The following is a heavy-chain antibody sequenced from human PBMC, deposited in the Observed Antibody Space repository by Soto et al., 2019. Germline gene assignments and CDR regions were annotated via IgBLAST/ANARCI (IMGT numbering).Heavy chain of an antibody. Sequence: SETLYLTCIVSGGSVSSSNWWSFFRQPPGKGLEWIGEIYHSGSTTHNPSLKSRATISVDKTENQFSLRLKSVTAADTAVYYCASVGSDYDNSGYYLPWGPGTLVTVSS. J-gene: IGHJ5*02. CDR1: GGSVSSSNW. V-gene: IGHV4-4*02. CDR2: IYHSGST. CDR3: ASVGSDYDNSGYYLP. D-gene: IGHD3-22*01.